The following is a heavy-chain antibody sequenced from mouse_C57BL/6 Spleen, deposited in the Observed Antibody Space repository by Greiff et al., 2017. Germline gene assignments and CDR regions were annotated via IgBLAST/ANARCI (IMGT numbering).Heavy chain of an antibody. CDR2: ISSGSSTI. Sequence: EVKLMESGGGLVKPGGSLKLSCAASGFTFSDYGMHWVRQAPEKGLEWVAYISSGSSTIYYADTVKGRFTISRDNAKNTLFLQMTSLRSEDTAMYYCARGPIYYGNYGYWYFDVWGTGTTVTVSS. CDR1: GFTFSDYG. D-gene: IGHD2-1*01. V-gene: IGHV5-17*01. CDR3: ARGPIYYGNYGYWYFDV. J-gene: IGHJ1*03.